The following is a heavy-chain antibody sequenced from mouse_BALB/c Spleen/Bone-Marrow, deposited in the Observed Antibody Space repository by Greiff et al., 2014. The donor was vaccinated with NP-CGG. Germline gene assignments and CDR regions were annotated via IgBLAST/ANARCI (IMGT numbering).Heavy chain of an antibody. J-gene: IGHJ2*01. D-gene: IGHD2-3*01. CDR2: IYPGDGDT. Sequence: VQLQQSGAELARPGASVKLSCKASGYTFTSYWIQWVKQRPGQGLEWIGAIYPGDGDTRYTQKFTGKATLTADKSSSTAYMQLSSLASGDSAVYCCARWRYFFDYWGQGTTLTVSS. CDR3: ARWRYFFDY. CDR1: GYTFTSYW. V-gene: IGHV1-87*01.